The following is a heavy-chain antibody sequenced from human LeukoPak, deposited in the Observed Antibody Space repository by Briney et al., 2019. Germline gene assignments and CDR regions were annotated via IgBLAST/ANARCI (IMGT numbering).Heavy chain of an antibody. CDR2: ISWNSGSI. J-gene: IGHJ4*02. CDR1: GFTFDDYA. V-gene: IGHV3-9*01. D-gene: IGHD6-19*01. Sequence: PGRSLRLSCAASGFTFDDYAMHRVRQAPGKGLEWVSGISWNSGSIGYADSVKGRFTISRDNAKNSLYLQMNSLRAEDTALYYCAIQGTGYSSGWYQRGEDYWGQGTLVTVSS. CDR3: AIQGTGYSSGWYQRGEDY.